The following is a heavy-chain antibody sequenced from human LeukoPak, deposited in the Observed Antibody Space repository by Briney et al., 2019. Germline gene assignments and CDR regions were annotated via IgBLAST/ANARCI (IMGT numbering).Heavy chain of an antibody. D-gene: IGHD2-8*02. CDR1: GFTFSSYE. CDR2: ISSSGSTI. Sequence: GGSLRLSCTASGFTFSSYEMNWVRQAPGKGLEWVSYISSSGSTIYYADSVKGRFTISRDNAKKSLYLQMNSLRAEDTAVYYCAKPPLLTQYYFDYWGQGTLVTVSS. CDR3: AKPPLLTQYYFDY. V-gene: IGHV3-48*03. J-gene: IGHJ4*02.